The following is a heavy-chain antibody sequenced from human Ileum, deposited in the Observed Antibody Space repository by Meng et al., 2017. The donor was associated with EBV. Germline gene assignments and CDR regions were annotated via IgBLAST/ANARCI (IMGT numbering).Heavy chain of an antibody. CDR2: IFSSGSP. CDR1: GASISSGGYH. V-gene: IGHV4-30-4*01. J-gene: IGHJ4*02. CDR3: ASYSEGGGGLGY. D-gene: IGHD2-15*01. Sequence: QVQLQESGPRLVKPSQSLSLTCVFSGASISSGGYHWSWIRQPPGKGLEWIGYIFSSGSPYYNPSLKNRITMSVDTSKNQFSLNLKSVTAADTAVYYCASYSEGGGGLGYWGQGTLVTVSS.